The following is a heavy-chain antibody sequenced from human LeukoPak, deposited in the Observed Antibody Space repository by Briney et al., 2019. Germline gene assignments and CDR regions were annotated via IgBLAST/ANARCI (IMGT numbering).Heavy chain of an antibody. Sequence: SETLSLTCAVYGGSFSGYYWSWIRQPPGKGLEWIGEINHSGSTNYNPSLKSRVTISVDTSKNHFSLRLSSVTAADTAVYYCARDLDAAGGNTGVWFDYWGQGTLVTVSS. CDR2: INHSGST. CDR1: GGSFSGYY. D-gene: IGHD4-23*01. CDR3: ARDLDAAGGNTGVWFDY. J-gene: IGHJ4*02. V-gene: IGHV4-34*01.